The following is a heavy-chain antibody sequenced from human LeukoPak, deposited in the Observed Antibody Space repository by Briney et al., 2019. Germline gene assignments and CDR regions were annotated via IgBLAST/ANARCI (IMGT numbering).Heavy chain of an antibody. CDR2: IYYSGST. CDR3: ARAPGYGYLYYFDY. Sequence: SETLSLTCTVSGGSVSSGSYYWSWIRQPPGKGLEWIGYIYYSGSTNYNPSLKSRVTISVDTSKNQFSLKLSSVTAADTAVYYCARAPGYGYLYYFDYWGQGTLVTVSS. CDR1: GGSVSSGSYY. D-gene: IGHD5-18*01. J-gene: IGHJ4*02. V-gene: IGHV4-61*01.